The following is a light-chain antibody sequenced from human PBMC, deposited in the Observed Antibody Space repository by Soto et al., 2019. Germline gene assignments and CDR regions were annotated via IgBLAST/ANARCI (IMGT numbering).Light chain of an antibody. V-gene: IGKV1-8*01. Sequence: AIRMTQSPSSLSASTGDRATIICRASERIYSYLAWYQQKPGKAPKLLIYATSTLQSGVPSRFSGGGSGTDFTLTISYLQSEDFATYYCQQYYSYPLTCGGGTKVEIK. CDR2: ATS. CDR3: QQYYSYPLT. CDR1: ERIYSY. J-gene: IGKJ4*01.